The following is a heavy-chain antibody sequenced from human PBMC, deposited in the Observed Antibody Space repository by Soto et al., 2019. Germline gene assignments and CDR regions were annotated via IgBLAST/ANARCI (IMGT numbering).Heavy chain of an antibody. Sequence: PSETLSLTCTGSGGSISGSSYYWGWIRQPPGKGLEWIGNIYYSGSTYYNPSLKSRVTISVDTSKNQFSLKLSSVTAADTAVYYCMLGSGWKDFDYWGQGTLVTVS. CDR3: MLGSGWKDFDY. V-gene: IGHV4-39*01. J-gene: IGHJ4*02. CDR2: IYYSGST. CDR1: GGSISGSSYY. D-gene: IGHD3-22*01.